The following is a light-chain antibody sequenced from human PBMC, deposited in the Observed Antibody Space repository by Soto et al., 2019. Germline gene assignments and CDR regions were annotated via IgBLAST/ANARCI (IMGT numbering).Light chain of an antibody. J-gene: IGKJ2*01. CDR1: QIIGSW. CDR3: QQYNDFPYT. V-gene: IGKV1-5*03. Sequence: DIQMTQSPSTLSASVGDVVTITCRASQIIGSWLAWYQQKPGKAPKLLIYKATNLQSGVPSRFSGSGSGTDFSLTISSLQPEDSATYFCQQYNDFPYTFGPGTKLEI. CDR2: KAT.